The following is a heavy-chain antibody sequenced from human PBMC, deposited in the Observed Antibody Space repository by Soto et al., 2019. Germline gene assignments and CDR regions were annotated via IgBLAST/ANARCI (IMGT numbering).Heavy chain of an antibody. CDR2: IYYSGST. V-gene: IGHV4-59*12. J-gene: IGHJ5*02. D-gene: IGHD4-4*01. Sequence: SDTLSLTFTVSGGAISSYYWSWIRQPPGKGLEWIGYIYYSGSTNYNPSLKSRVTISVDTSKNQFSLKLSSVTAADTAVYYGARRRSNYVFPTFDPWGQGTLVTVSS. CDR3: ARRRSNYVFPTFDP. CDR1: GGAISSYY.